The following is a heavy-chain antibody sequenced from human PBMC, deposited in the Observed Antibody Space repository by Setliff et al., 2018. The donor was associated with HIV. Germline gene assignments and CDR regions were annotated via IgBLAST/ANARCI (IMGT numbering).Heavy chain of an antibody. CDR3: AREGKFRYYYYMDV. CDR2: INAGNGNT. Sequence: ASVKVSCKASGYTFTSYVTHWVRQAPGQRLEWMGWINAGNGNTKYSQKFQGRVTFTRDTSASTAYMELSSLRSEDTAVYYCAREGKFRYYYYMDVWGKGTTVTVSS. CDR1: GYTFTSYV. J-gene: IGHJ6*03. V-gene: IGHV1-3*01. D-gene: IGHD3-10*01.